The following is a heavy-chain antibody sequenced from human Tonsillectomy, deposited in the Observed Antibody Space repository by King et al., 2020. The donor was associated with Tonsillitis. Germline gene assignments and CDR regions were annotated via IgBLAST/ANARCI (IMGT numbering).Heavy chain of an antibody. CDR2: IRSKANSYAT. V-gene: IGHV3-73*01. Sequence: VQLVESGGGLVQPGGSLKLSCAASGFTFSGSAMHWVRQASGKGLEGVGRIRSKANSYATAYASSVKGRFTISRDDSKNTAYLQMNSLKTEDTAVYYCTRSETGVFDYWGQGTLVTVSS. CDR1: GFTFSGSA. CDR3: TRSETGVFDY. D-gene: IGHD7-27*01. J-gene: IGHJ4*02.